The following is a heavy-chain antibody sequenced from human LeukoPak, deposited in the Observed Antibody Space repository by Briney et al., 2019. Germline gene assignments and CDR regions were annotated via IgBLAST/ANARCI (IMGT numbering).Heavy chain of an antibody. J-gene: IGHJ4*02. Sequence: PSETLSLTCTVSGGSISSYYWSWIRQPPGKGLEWFGYIYYSGSTNYNPSLKRRITISVDTSKNQSSLTLSSVTAADTAVYYCGISREYSSSPGDYWGQGTLVTVSS. CDR1: GGSISSYY. D-gene: IGHD6-6*01. CDR2: IYYSGST. CDR3: GISREYSSSPGDY. V-gene: IGHV4-59*01.